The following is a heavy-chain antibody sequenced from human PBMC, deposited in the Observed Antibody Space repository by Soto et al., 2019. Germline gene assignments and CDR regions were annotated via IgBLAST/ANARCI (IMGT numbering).Heavy chain of an antibody. CDR2: INYDGYS. D-gene: IGHD3-10*01. J-gene: IGHJ6*02. CDR1: GGSITNYY. Sequence: QVQLQESGTGLVKPSETLSLTCTVSGGSITNYYCSWFRQPPGKGLEWIGYINYDGYSAYNLTLTSPSTLSMPPSKTQFSLMLESVTATDTAVYYCARHGFGPLHGLVDVWGPGTTVIVSS. V-gene: IGHV4-59*08. CDR3: ARHGFGPLHGLVDV.